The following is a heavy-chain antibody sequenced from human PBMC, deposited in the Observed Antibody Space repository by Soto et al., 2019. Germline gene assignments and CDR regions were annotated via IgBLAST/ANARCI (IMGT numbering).Heavy chain of an antibody. CDR3: ARGDAVATINYYYYYMDV. Sequence: SETLSLTCAVYGGSFSDYYWSWIRQPPWKGLEWIGEISHSGGTNYNPSLKSRVTISVDRSKNQFSLQLSSVTAADTAVYYCARGDAVATINYYYYYMDVWGKGTPVTVSS. CDR1: GGSFSDYY. J-gene: IGHJ6*03. D-gene: IGHD5-12*01. V-gene: IGHV4-34*01. CDR2: ISHSGGT.